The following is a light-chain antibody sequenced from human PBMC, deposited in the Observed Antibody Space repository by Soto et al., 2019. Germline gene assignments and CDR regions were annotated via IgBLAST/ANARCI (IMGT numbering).Light chain of an antibody. CDR2: GAS. CDR3: QQYNNWPWT. V-gene: IGKV3-15*01. J-gene: IGKJ1*01. Sequence: EIVMTQSPATLSVSPGGRVTLSCRASQSVSSNLAWYQQRPGQAPRLLIYGASTGATGIPARFSGSGSGTEFTLTINSXQSEDFAVYYCQQYNNWPWTFGQGTKVDIK. CDR1: QSVSSN.